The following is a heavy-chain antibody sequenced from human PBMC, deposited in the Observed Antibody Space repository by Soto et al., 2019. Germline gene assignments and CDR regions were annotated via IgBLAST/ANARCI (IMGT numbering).Heavy chain of an antibody. Sequence: QVQLVQSGAEVKKPGSSVKVSCKASGGTFSSYAVTWVRQAPGQGLGWMGEIIPIFDTATYAQKVQGRVTFTADESTSTAYMELRSLRSEDTALYSCARKTSNFGEGSFDPWGQGTLVTVSS. V-gene: IGHV1-69*01. CDR2: IIPIFDTA. CDR1: GGTFSSYA. D-gene: IGHD3-16*01. J-gene: IGHJ5*02. CDR3: ARKTSNFGEGSFDP.